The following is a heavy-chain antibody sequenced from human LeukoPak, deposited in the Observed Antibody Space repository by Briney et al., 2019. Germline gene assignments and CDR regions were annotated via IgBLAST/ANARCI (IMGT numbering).Heavy chain of an antibody. D-gene: IGHD5-12*01. Sequence: GRSLRLSCAASGFTFSSYGMHWVRQAPGKGLERVAVIWYDGSNKYYADSVKGRFTISRDNSKNTLYLQMNSLRAEDTAVYYCAREAKDIVAYYGMDVWGQGTTVTVSS. CDR2: IWYDGSNK. J-gene: IGHJ6*02. CDR3: AREAKDIVAYYGMDV. CDR1: GFTFSSYG. V-gene: IGHV3-33*08.